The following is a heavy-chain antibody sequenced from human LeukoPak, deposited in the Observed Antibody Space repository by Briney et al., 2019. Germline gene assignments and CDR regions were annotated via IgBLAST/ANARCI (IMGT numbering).Heavy chain of an antibody. Sequence: GRSLRLSCAASGFTFSSYGMHWVRQAPGKGLEWVAVIWYDGSNKYYADSVKGRFTISRDNSKNTLYLQMNSLRAEDTAVYYCAKLVGYCSSTSCISDYWGQGTLVTVSS. CDR2: IWYDGSNK. CDR3: AKLVGYCSSTSCISDY. D-gene: IGHD2-2*01. V-gene: IGHV3-33*06. CDR1: GFTFSSYG. J-gene: IGHJ4*02.